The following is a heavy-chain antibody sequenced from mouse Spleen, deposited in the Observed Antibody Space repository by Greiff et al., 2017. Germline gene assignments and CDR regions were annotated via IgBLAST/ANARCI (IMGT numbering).Heavy chain of an antibody. D-gene: IGHD2-12*01. CDR2: IDPSDSYT. CDR1: GYTFTSYW. J-gene: IGHJ2*01. CDR3: ARKGYSYYSYDAFDY. V-gene: IGHV1-69*01. Sequence: QVQLQQPGAELVMPGASVKLSYKASGYTFTSYWMHWVKQRPGQGLEWIGEIDPSDSYTNYNQKFKGKATLTVDKSSSTAYMQLSSLTSEDSAVYYCARKGYSYYSYDAFDYWGQGTTLTVSS.